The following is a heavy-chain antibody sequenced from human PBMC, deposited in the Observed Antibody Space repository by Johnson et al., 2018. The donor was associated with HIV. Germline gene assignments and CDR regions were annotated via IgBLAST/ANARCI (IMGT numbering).Heavy chain of an antibody. Sequence: QVQLVESGGGLVKPGGSLRLSCAASGFTVSSNYMSWVRQAPGKGLEWVAVISYDGSNKYYADSVKGRFTISRDNSMHTMYLQMNSLRAEDTAVYYCAGQVRAFDI. J-gene: IGHJ3*02. V-gene: IGHV3-30*03. CDR3: AGQVRAFDI. CDR2: ISYDGSNK. CDR1: GFTVSSNY. D-gene: IGHD6-19*01.